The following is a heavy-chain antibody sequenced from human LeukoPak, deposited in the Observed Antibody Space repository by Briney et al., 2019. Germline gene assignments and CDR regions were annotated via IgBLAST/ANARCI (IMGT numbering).Heavy chain of an antibody. CDR3: ATDLRAHYQLRTQGDY. D-gene: IGHD2-2*01. CDR2: FDPEDGET. CDR1: GYTLTELS. J-gene: IGHJ4*02. V-gene: IGHV1-24*01. Sequence: ASVKVSCKVSGYTLTELSMHWVRQAPGKGLEWMGGFDPEDGETIYAQKFQGRVTMTEDTSTDTAYMELGSLRSEDTAVYYCATDLRAHYQLRTQGDYWGQGTLVTVSS.